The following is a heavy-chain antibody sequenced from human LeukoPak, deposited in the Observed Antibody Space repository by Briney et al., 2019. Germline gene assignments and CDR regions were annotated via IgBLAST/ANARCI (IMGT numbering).Heavy chain of an antibody. D-gene: IGHD6-13*01. CDR2: IKRKSDGGAT. CDR3: TGSRWATNDL. CDR1: GFIFSDVW. V-gene: IGHV3-15*01. J-gene: IGHJ5*02. Sequence: NTGGSLRLSRAASGFIFSDVWMRGVPHAPERGLEWGGRIKRKSDGGATDYAAPVKGRFTISRDDLKNTVYLQMNSLNTEDTALYYCTGSRWATNDLWGQGTLVTVSS.